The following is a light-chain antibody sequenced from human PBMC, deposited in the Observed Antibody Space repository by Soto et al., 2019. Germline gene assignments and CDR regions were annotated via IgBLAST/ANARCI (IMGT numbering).Light chain of an antibody. J-gene: IGKJ2*01. V-gene: IGKV3-20*01. Sequence: EIVLTQSPGTLSLSPGERATLSCRASQSVASSYLAWYQQKHGQTPRLLIYGASSRATGIPERFSGSGSETDFTLTISRLEPEDFVQYYCQQSGSSPLYTFGQGTKLEIK. CDR3: QQSGSSPLYT. CDR2: GAS. CDR1: QSVASSY.